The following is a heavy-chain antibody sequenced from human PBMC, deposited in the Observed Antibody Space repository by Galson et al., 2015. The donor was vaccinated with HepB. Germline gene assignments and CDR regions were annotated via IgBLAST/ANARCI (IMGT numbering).Heavy chain of an antibody. V-gene: IGHV7-4-1*02. Sequence: SVKVSCKASGYTFTSYAMDWVRQAPGQGLEWMGWINTNTGNPTYAQGFTGRFVFSLDTSVSTAYLQISSLKAEDTAVYYCARDPISYYGSGSYYNWFDPWGQGTLVTVSS. J-gene: IGHJ5*02. CDR2: INTNTGNP. D-gene: IGHD3-10*01. CDR1: GYTFTSYA. CDR3: ARDPISYYGSGSYYNWFDP.